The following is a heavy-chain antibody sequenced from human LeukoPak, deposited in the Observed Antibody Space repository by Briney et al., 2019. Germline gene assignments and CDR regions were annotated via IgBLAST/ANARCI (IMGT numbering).Heavy chain of an antibody. CDR3: ARGLLDYDILTGYDY. V-gene: IGHV3-20*04. J-gene: IGHJ4*02. CDR1: GFTFDDYG. CDR2: INWNGGST. D-gene: IGHD3-9*01. Sequence: GGSLRLSCAASGFTFDDYGMSWVRQAPGKGLEWVSGINWNGGSTGYADSVKGRFTISRDNAKNSLYLQMNSLRAEDTALYYRARGLLDYDILTGYDYWGQGTLVTVSS.